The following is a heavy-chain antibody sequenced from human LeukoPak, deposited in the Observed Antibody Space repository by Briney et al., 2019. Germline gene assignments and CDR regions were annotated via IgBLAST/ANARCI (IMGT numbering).Heavy chain of an antibody. CDR1: GFTFSTYS. Sequence: GGSLRLSCAASGFTFSTYSVNWVRQAPGKGLEWVSYISSSSSTIYYADSVQGRFTISRDNATNSLYLQMNSLRAEDTAVYYCARRITASGKHYFDHWGQGTLVTVSS. CDR2: ISSSSSTI. CDR3: ARRITASGKHYFDH. J-gene: IGHJ4*02. V-gene: IGHV3-48*01. D-gene: IGHD6-25*01.